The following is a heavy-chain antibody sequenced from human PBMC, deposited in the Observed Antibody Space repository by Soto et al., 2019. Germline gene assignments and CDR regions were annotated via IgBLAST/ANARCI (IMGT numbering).Heavy chain of an antibody. D-gene: IGHD1-26*01. J-gene: IGHJ5*02. Sequence: ASVKVSCKASGYTFTCYYMHWVRQAPGQGLEWMGWINPNSGGTDYAQKFQGRVTMARDTSISTAYMELSRPRSDDTAVYYCAGGVLSGSYYNWFEPWGQGTPVTVSS. V-gene: IGHV1-2*02. CDR3: AGGVLSGSYYNWFEP. CDR2: INPNSGGT. CDR1: GYTFTCYY.